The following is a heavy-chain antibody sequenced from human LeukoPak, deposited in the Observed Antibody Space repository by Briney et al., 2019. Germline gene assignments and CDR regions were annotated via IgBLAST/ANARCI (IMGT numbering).Heavy chain of an antibody. CDR3: ARDPYSGGWPSYYYYGMDV. CDR1: GFTFSSYW. D-gene: IGHD6-19*01. V-gene: IGHV3-7*01. CDR2: IKQDGSEK. J-gene: IGHJ6*02. Sequence: PGGSLRLSCAASGFTFSSYWMSWVRQAPGKGLEGVAHIKQDGSEKYYVDSVKGRFTISRDNAKNSLYLQMNSLRAEDTAVYYCARDPYSGGWPSYYYYGMDVWGQGTTVTVSS.